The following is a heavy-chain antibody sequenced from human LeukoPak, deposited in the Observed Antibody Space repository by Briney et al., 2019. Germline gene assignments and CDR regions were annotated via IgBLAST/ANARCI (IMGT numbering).Heavy chain of an antibody. Sequence: GASVKVSCKASGYTFTSYGISWVRQAPGQGLEWMGWISAYNGNTNYAQKLQGRVTMTTDTSTSTAYMELSSLRSEDTAVYYCARARIPPGYYYYMDVWVKGTTVTVSS. J-gene: IGHJ6*03. CDR3: ARARIPPGYYYYMDV. CDR2: ISAYNGNT. CDR1: GYTFTSYG. V-gene: IGHV1-18*01. D-gene: IGHD1-14*01.